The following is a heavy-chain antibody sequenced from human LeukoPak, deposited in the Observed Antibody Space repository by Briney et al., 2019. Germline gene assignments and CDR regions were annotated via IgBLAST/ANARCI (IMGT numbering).Heavy chain of an antibody. CDR3: ARVQYQLPNWYFDL. CDR2: IVPIFGTA. Sequence: SVKVSCKASGGSFSNSVITWVRQAPGQGLEWMGGIVPIFGTANYAQKFQGRVTITTDESTSTAYMELSSLRSEDTAVYYCARVQYQLPNWYFDLWGRGTLVTVSS. CDR1: GGSFSNSV. V-gene: IGHV1-69*05. D-gene: IGHD2-2*01. J-gene: IGHJ2*01.